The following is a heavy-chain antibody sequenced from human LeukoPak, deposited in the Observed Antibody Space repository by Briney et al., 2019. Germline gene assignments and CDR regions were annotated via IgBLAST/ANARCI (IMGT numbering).Heavy chain of an antibody. CDR3: ARDGARNRRIAVAAPDY. CDR1: GFTVSSNY. CDR2: IYSGGST. V-gene: IGHV3-66*01. J-gene: IGHJ4*02. Sequence: GGSLRLSCAASGFTVSSNYMSWVRQAPGKGLEWVSVIYSGGSTYYADSVKGRFTISRDNSKNTLYLQMNSLRTEDTAVYYCARDGARNRRIAVAAPDYWGQGTLVTVSS. D-gene: IGHD6-19*01.